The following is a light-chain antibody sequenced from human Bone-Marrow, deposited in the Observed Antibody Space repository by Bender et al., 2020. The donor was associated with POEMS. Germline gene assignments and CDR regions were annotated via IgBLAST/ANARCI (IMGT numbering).Light chain of an antibody. CDR3: CSKTGSDIVF. J-gene: IGLJ2*01. V-gene: IGLV2-23*02. CDR2: EVS. Sequence: QSALTQPASVSGSPGQSITISCTGTSSDVGNSELVSWYQQYPGKAPKLMIYEVSKRPSGVSNRFSGSRSGNTASLTISGVQAEDEADYYCCSKTGSDIVFFGGGTKVTVL. CDR1: SSDVGNSEL.